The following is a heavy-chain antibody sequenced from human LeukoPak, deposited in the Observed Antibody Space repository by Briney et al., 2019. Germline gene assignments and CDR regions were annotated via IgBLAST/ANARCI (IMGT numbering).Heavy chain of an antibody. V-gene: IGHV3-66*01. D-gene: IGHD4-11*01. CDR3: ARSYSNHLFGMDV. CDR2: IYSGGST. J-gene: IGHJ6*02. CDR1: GFTFSNAC. Sequence: GGSLRLSCAASGFTFSNACMSWVRQAPGKGLEWVSVIYSGGSTYYADSMKGRFAISRDSSKNTLFLQMNSLRAEDTAVYYCARSYSNHLFGMDVWGQGTTVTVS.